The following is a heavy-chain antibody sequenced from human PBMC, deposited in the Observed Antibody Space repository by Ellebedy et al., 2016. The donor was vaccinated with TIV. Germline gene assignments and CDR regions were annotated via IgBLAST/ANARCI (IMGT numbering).Heavy chain of an antibody. CDR1: GFTFSSYA. CDR2: ISDSGSNT. CDR3: AKAVKGYYYYGMDV. J-gene: IGHJ6*02. V-gene: IGHV3-23*01. Sequence: GESLKISCAASGFTFSSYAMSWVRQAPGKGLEWVSAISDSGSNTYYADSVKGRFTISRDNSKNTLYLQMNSLRAEDTAVYYCAKAVKGYYYYGMDVWGQGTTVIVSS. D-gene: IGHD3-22*01.